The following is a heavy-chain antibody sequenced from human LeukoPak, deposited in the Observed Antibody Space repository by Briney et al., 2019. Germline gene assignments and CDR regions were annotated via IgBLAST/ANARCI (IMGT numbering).Heavy chain of an antibody. J-gene: IGHJ4*02. CDR2: IWYDGSNK. Sequence: GGSLRLSCAASGFTFSSYAMHWVRQAPGKGPEWVAVIWYDGSNKYYADSVKGRFTISRDHSKNTLYLQMKSLRAEDTAVYYCARELEIAVAGTLGYWGQGTLVTVSS. D-gene: IGHD6-19*01. CDR1: GFTFSSYA. CDR3: ARELEIAVAGTLGY. V-gene: IGHV3-33*01.